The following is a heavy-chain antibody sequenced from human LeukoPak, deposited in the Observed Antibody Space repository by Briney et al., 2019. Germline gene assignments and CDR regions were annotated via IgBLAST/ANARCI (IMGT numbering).Heavy chain of an antibody. CDR1: AFTFSSYS. V-gene: IGHV3-21*01. Sequence: GWSLRLSCAASAFTFSSYSMNWVRHAPGKGLKRVSSISSSSSYIYYADSVKGRFTISRDNARNSLYLQMNSLRAEDTAVYYCARDQGYYDSSGPIDYWGQGTLVTVSS. D-gene: IGHD3-22*01. CDR2: ISSSSSYI. CDR3: ARDQGYYDSSGPIDY. J-gene: IGHJ4*02.